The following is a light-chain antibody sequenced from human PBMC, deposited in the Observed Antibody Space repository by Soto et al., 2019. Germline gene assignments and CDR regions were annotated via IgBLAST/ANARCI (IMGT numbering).Light chain of an antibody. J-gene: IGKJ1*01. Sequence: DIQMTQSPSTLSASVGDRVTITCRASQTISMWLAWYQQKPGKAPMLLIYKASYLESGVPSRFSGSGFGTEFTLTISSLQPDDFGSYSCQQYSNLWTLGQRAKVDIK. CDR2: KAS. CDR3: QQYSNLWT. V-gene: IGKV1-5*03. CDR1: QTISMW.